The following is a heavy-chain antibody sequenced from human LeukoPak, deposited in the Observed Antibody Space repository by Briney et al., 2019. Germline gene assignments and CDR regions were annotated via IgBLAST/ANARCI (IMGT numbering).Heavy chain of an antibody. CDR1: GFTFSSDG. J-gene: IGHJ5*02. CDR2: IWYDGSKK. D-gene: IGHD5-18*01. Sequence: PGGXLRLSCAASGFTFSSDGMHWVRQAPGKGLEGVALIWYDGSKKNYADSVKGRFTIYRDDSKSTLYLQINSLRAEDTAVYYCAKDLSYGSNWFDPWGQGTLVTVSS. V-gene: IGHV3-33*06. CDR3: AKDLSYGSNWFDP.